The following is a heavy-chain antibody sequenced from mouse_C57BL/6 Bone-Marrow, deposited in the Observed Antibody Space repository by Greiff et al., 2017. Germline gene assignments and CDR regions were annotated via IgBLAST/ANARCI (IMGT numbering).Heavy chain of an antibody. D-gene: IGHD1-1*01. CDR1: GYTFTSYG. CDR2: IYPRSGNT. CDR3: ARNYYGSSQDAMDY. Sequence: QVQLQQSGAELARPGASVKLSCKASGYTFTSYGISWVKQRTGQGLEWIGEIYPRSGNTYYNEKFKGKATLTADKSSSTAYMELRSLTSEDSAVYFCARNYYGSSQDAMDYWGQGTSVTVSS. J-gene: IGHJ4*01. V-gene: IGHV1-81*01.